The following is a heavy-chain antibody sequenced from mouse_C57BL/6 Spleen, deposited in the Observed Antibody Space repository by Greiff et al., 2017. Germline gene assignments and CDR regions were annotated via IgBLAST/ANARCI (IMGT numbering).Heavy chain of an antibody. J-gene: IGHJ4*01. CDR3: ANDGRLAMGD. V-gene: IGHV1-64*01. CDR2: IHPNSGST. CDR1: GYTFTSYW. D-gene: IGHD2-3*01. Sequence: VQLKQPGAELVKPGASVKLSCKASGYTFTSYWMHWVKQRPGQGLEWIGMIHPNSGSTNYNEKFKGKATLTVDKSSSTAYMPHSSLTSEDSAVYYGANDGRLAMGDWGKGASVTVSS.